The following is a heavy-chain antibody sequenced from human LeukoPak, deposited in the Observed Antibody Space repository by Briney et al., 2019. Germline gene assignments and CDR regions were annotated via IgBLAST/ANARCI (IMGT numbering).Heavy chain of an antibody. CDR2: ISGSGGNT. V-gene: IGHV3-23*01. CDR3: AKDLHDYGNYVGWFDS. J-gene: IGHJ5*01. D-gene: IGHD4-11*01. CDR1: SSYA. Sequence: GGSLRLSCAASSSYAMSWVRQAPGKGLEWVSAISGSGGNTYYADSVKGRFTISRDHSKTTLFLQMNSLRAEDTAVYYCAKDLHDYGNYVGWFDSWGQGALVTVSS.